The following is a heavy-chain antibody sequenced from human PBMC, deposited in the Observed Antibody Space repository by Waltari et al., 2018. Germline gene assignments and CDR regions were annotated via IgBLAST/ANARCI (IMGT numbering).Heavy chain of an antibody. V-gene: IGHV1-46*03. CDR2: INPSGGST. CDR3: ARISSFLFFDY. Sequence: QVQLVQSGAEVKKPGASVKVSCEASGYTFTSYYMHWVRQAPGQGLEWMGIINPSGGSTSYAQKFQGRVTMTRDTSTSTVYMELSSLRSEDTAVYYCARISSFLFFDYWGQGTLVTVSS. D-gene: IGHD6-13*01. CDR1: GYTFTSYY. J-gene: IGHJ4*02.